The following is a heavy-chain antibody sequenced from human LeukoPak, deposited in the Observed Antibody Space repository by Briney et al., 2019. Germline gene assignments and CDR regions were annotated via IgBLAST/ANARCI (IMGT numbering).Heavy chain of an antibody. CDR2: IDYSGST. CDR1: GGSISSYY. J-gene: IGHJ6*03. Sequence: PSETLSLTCTVSGGSISSYYWSWIRQPPGKGMELIGYIDYSGSTNYNPSLKSRVTISVGTSKNQFSLKLNSVTAADTAVYYCARRRTTGLSGYMDVWGKGTTVTASS. D-gene: IGHD2-2*01. V-gene: IGHV4-59*08. CDR3: ARRRTTGLSGYMDV.